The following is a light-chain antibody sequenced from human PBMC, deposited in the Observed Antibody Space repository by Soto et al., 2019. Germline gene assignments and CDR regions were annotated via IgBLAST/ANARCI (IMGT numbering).Light chain of an antibody. V-gene: IGKV3-15*01. CDR3: QQYSNWPSWT. CDR1: QSVNNF. CDR2: GAS. J-gene: IGKJ1*01. Sequence: EKVMTQSPATLSMSPGERATLSCRASQSVNNFLAWYQQKPGQAPRLLIYGASTRATGIPARFSGSGSVTEFTLTISSLQSEDFAVYYCQQYSNWPSWTFGQGTKVEVK.